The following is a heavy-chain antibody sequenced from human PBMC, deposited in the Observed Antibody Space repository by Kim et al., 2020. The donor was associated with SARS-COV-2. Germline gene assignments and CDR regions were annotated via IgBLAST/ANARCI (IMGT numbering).Heavy chain of an antibody. J-gene: IGHJ4*02. Sequence: GGSLRLSCTASGFTFSAYWMYWVRQFPGKGLVWVSRIHSDGRVTSYANSVKGRSTISRDNAKNTVYLQMNSLRAEDTAVYYCARDLLYSGSHETAKWGQGTLVSVS. CDR1: GFTFSAYW. CDR3: ARDLLYSGSHETAK. V-gene: IGHV3-74*01. CDR2: IHSDGRVT. D-gene: IGHD1-26*01.